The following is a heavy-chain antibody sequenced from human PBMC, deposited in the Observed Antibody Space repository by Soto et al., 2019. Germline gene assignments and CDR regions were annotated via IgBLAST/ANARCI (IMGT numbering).Heavy chain of an antibody. D-gene: IGHD4-17*01. J-gene: IGHJ2*01. CDR1: GGTFSSHT. CDR3: ARPDFGDYWYFDL. V-gene: IGHV1-69*08. CDR2: IIPALGTA. Sequence: QDQLVQSGAEVKKPGSSVKVSSKASGGTFSSHTFSWVRQAPGQGLEWMGRIIPALGTATYAQKFQGRVTITADESATTVYVELNSLRSEDTAVYYCARPDFGDYWYFDLWGRGTLVTVSS.